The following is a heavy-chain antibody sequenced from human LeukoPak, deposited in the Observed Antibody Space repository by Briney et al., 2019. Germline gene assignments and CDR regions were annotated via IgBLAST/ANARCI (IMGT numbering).Heavy chain of an antibody. J-gene: IGHJ5*02. Sequence: GGSLRLSCTASGFTLSSYDMHWVRQPTGEGLEWVSGIGKAGDTYYLGSVKGRFTISRENAKNSLYLQMNSLRVGDTAVYYCVRGDVGFDPWGQGTLVTVSS. CDR2: IGKAGDT. CDR3: VRGDVGFDP. V-gene: IGHV3-13*01. D-gene: IGHD3-10*02. CDR1: GFTLSSYD.